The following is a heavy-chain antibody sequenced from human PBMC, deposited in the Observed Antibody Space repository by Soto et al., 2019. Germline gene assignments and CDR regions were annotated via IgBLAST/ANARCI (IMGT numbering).Heavy chain of an antibody. CDR1: VDSVSSNSAA. CDR3: ARERTYYYDRSAYRPFDY. D-gene: IGHD3-22*01. CDR2: TYYRSKWYN. V-gene: IGHV6-1*01. J-gene: IGHJ4*02. Sequence: SETLSLTCAMSVDSVSSNSAAWSWISQSPSRGLEWLGRTYYRSKWYNDYAVSVKSRITINPDTSKNQFSLQLNSVTPEDTAVYYCARERTYYYDRSAYRPFDYLGQGTLVTGSS.